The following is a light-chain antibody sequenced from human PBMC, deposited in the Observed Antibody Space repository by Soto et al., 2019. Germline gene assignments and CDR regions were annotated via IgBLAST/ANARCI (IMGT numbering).Light chain of an antibody. CDR1: QSVSSY. Sequence: EIVLTQSPATLSLSPGERATLSCRASQSVSSYLAWYQQKPGQAPRLLTYDASNRATGITARYNGRGSGTHFTLTISSLETEDFAVYYGQQRSNWPRVTFDPGTKVDIK. CDR3: QQRSNWPRVT. CDR2: DAS. J-gene: IGKJ3*01. V-gene: IGKV3-11*01.